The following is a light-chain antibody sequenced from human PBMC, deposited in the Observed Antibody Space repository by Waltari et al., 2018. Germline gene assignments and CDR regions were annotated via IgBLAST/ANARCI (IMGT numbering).Light chain of an antibody. V-gene: IGLV1-47*01. Sequence: QSVLTQPPSASGTPGQRVTIPCSGSSSTIGSNYVYWYQQPPGTAPKLLIYKNNQRPSGVPDRFSGAKSGTSASLAISGLRSEDEADYYCAAWDDSPSGRVFGGGTKLTVL. CDR2: KNN. CDR1: SSTIGSNY. CDR3: AAWDDSPSGRV. J-gene: IGLJ3*02.